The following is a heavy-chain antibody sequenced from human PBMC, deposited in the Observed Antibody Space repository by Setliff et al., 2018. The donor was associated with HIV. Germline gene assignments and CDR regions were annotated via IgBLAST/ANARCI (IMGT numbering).Heavy chain of an antibody. CDR3: ARTAGGGFLTNYYYMDV. D-gene: IGHD3-3*01. Sequence: PGGSLRLSCVVSGFTVSSNYMSWVRQAPGKGLEWVSVIYSGGSTYYADSVQGRFTISRHNSKNTLYLQMNSLRPEDTAVYYCARTAGGGFLTNYYYMDVLGKGTTVTVSS. V-gene: IGHV3-53*04. CDR1: GFTVSSNY. J-gene: IGHJ6*03. CDR2: IYSGGST.